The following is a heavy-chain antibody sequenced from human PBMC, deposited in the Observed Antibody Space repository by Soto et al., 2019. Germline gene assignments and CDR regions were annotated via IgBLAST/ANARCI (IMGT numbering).Heavy chain of an antibody. Sequence: PSETLSLTCAVYGGSFSGYYWSWIRQPPGKGLEWIGEINHSGSTNYNPSLKSRVTISVDTSKNQFSLKLSSVTAADTAVYYCARARGYSCGLDYWGQGTLVTVSS. CDR1: GGSFSGYY. D-gene: IGHD5-18*01. CDR3: ARARGYSCGLDY. J-gene: IGHJ4*02. CDR2: INHSGST. V-gene: IGHV4-34*01.